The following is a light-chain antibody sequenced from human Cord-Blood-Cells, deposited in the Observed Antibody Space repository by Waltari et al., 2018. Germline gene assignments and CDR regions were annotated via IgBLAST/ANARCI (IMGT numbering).Light chain of an antibody. CDR3: CSYAGSSTLV. CDR2: EGS. V-gene: IGLV2-23*01. J-gene: IGLJ3*02. CDR1: SSDVGSYNL. Sequence: QSALTQPASVSGSHGQSITISCTGTSSDVGSYNLVSWYQQHPGKAPKLMIYEGSKRPSGVFNRVSGSKSGNTASRTISGLQAEDEADYYCCSYAGSSTLVFGGGTKLTVL.